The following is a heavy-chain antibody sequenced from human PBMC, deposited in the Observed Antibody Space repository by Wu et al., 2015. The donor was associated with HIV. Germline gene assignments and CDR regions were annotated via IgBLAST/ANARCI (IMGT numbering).Heavy chain of an antibody. V-gene: IGHV1-46*01. CDR2: INPSGGST. J-gene: IGHJ6*02. CDR1: GYTFTSYY. CDR3: ARVHGTSYYYYYGMDV. Sequence: QVQLVQSGAEVKKPGASVKVSCKASGYTFTSYYMHWVRQAPGQGLEWMGIINPSGGSTSYAQKFQGRVTMTRDTSTSTVYMELSSLRSEDTAVYYCARVHGTSYYYYYGMDVWGQGTTVTVSS.